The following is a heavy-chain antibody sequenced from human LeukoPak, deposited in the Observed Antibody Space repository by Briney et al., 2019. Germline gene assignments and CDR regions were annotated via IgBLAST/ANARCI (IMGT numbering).Heavy chain of an antibody. CDR1: GFTFSSYS. V-gene: IGHV3-21*01. CDR3: ARGMRGDWFDP. Sequence: GGSLRLSCAASGFTFSSYSMNWVRQAPGKGLEWVSSISSSSRYIYYADSVKGRFTISRDNAKNSLYLQMNSLRAEDTAVYYCARGMRGDWFDPWGQGTLVTVSS. CDR2: ISSSSRYI. D-gene: IGHD3-16*01. J-gene: IGHJ5*02.